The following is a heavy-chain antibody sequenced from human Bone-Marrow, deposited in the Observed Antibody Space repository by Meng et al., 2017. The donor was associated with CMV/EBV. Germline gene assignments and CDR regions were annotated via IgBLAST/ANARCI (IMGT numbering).Heavy chain of an antibody. D-gene: IGHD1-7*01. CDR3: ARGQNNWNYALDY. CDR1: GFTFSSYA. CDR2: ISYDGSNK. V-gene: IGHV3-30-3*01. J-gene: IGHJ4*02. Sequence: CAASGFTFSSYAMHWVRQAPGKGLEWVAVISYDGSNKYYADSVKGRFTISRDNSKNTLYLQMNSLRAEDTAVYYCARGQNNWNYALDYWGQGTLVTVSS.